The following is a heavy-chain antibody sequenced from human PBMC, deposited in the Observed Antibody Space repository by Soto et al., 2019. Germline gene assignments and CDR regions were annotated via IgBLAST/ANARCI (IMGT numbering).Heavy chain of an antibody. CDR1: GGSISSYY. Sequence: SETLSLTCTVSGGSISSYYWSWIRQPPGKGLEWIGYIYYSGSTNYNPSLKSRVTISVDTSKNQFSLKLSSATAADTAVYYCARVRYFDWFQGYYFDYWGQGTPVTVSS. CDR2: IYYSGST. V-gene: IGHV4-59*01. J-gene: IGHJ4*02. D-gene: IGHD3-9*01. CDR3: ARVRYFDWFQGYYFDY.